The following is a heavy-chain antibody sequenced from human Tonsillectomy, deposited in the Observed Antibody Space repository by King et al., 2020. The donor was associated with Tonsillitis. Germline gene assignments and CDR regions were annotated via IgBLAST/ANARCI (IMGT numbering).Heavy chain of an antibody. V-gene: IGHV4-59*01. J-gene: IGHJ6*02. CDR1: GGSISGYY. CDR2: IYYSGST. CDR3: ARGPGGGPNYYSMDA. Sequence: QLQESGPGLVKPSETLSLTCTVSGGSISGYYWSWLRQPPGRGLEWLGYIYYSGSTNYNPSLKSRVTIYVDSSKTQFSRKVSSVSAADTAVYYCARGPGGGPNYYSMDAWGQGTPVTVSS. D-gene: IGHD3-16*01.